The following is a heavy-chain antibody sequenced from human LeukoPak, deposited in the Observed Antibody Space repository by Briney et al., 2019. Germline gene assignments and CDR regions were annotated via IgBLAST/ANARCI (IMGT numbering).Heavy chain of an antibody. V-gene: IGHV3-30-3*01. CDR3: ARPPEGQQLVQYY. Sequence: PGRSLRLSCAASGFTFSSYAMHWVRQAPGKGLEWVAVISYDGSNKYYADSVKGRFTISRDNSKNTLYLQMNSLRAEDTAVYYCARPPEGQQLVQYYWGQGTLVTVSS. J-gene: IGHJ4*02. CDR2: ISYDGSNK. CDR1: GFTFSSYA. D-gene: IGHD6-13*01.